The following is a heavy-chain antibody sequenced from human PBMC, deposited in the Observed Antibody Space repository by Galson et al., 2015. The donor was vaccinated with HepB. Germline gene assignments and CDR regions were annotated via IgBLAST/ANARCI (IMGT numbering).Heavy chain of an antibody. CDR2: INAGNGDK. CDR1: GYTFSSYA. D-gene: IGHD3-16*02. V-gene: IGHV1-3*01. J-gene: IGHJ4*02. CDR3: ARVEWYYDYVWGSYRLENGAFDY. Sequence: SVKVSCKASGYTFSSYAIHWVRQAPGQRLEWMGWINAGNGDKEYSQKFQGRVTFSRDTSATTAYMELSSLRSEDTAVYYCARVEWYYDYVWGSYRLENGAFDYWGQGTLVTVSS.